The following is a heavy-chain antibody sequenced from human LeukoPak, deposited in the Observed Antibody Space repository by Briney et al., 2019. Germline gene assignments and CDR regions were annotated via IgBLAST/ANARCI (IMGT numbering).Heavy chain of an antibody. CDR1: GYTFTGYG. V-gene: IGHV1-18*04. Sequence: ASVKVSCKASGYTFTGYGINWVRQAPGQGLEWMGWISGYNDNTNYAKKFQGRVTLTTDTPTSTAYMELRSLGSGDTAVYYCARDGTSTDDYWGQGTLVTVSS. D-gene: IGHD1-7*01. CDR2: ISGYNDNT. CDR3: ARDGTSTDDY. J-gene: IGHJ4*02.